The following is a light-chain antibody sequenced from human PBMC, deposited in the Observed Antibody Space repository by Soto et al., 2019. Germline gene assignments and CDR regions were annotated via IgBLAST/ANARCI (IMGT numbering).Light chain of an antibody. CDR1: QNINRY. V-gene: IGKV3-11*01. Sequence: EIVLTQSPATLSLSPGERATLSCRASQNINRYLAWYHQKPGQPPRLLIYDASTRATGIPARFSGSESGTDFTLTISGLEPEDFAVYYCQQRSNWPITCGQGTRREIK. CDR2: DAS. CDR3: QQRSNWPIT. J-gene: IGKJ5*01.